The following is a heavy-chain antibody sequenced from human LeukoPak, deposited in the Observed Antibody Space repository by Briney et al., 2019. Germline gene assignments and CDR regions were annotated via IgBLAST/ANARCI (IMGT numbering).Heavy chain of an antibody. J-gene: IGHJ4*02. Sequence: SETLSLTCTVSGGSVSSGSYYWSWIRQPPGTGLEWIGYIYYSGSTNYNPSLKSRVTISVDTSKNQFSLKLSSVTAADTAVYYCARSLWGYSYGFDYWGQGTLVTVSS. CDR1: GGSVSSGSYY. V-gene: IGHV4-61*01. D-gene: IGHD5-18*01. CDR3: ARSLWGYSYGFDY. CDR2: IYYSGST.